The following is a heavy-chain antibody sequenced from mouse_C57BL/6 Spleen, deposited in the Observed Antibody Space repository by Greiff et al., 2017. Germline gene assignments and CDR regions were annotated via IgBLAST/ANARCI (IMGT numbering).Heavy chain of an antibody. V-gene: IGHV14-3*01. D-gene: IGHD2-5*01. J-gene: IGHJ3*01. CDR1: GFNIKNTY. CDR2: IDPANGNT. Sequence: EVQLVESVAELVRPGASVKLSCTASGFNIKNTYMHWVKQRPEQGLEWIGRIDPANGNTKYAPKFPGKATITADTSSNTAYLQLSSLTTEDTAINYCARYSNYTCWFAYWGQGTLVTVSA. CDR3: ARYSNYTCWFAY.